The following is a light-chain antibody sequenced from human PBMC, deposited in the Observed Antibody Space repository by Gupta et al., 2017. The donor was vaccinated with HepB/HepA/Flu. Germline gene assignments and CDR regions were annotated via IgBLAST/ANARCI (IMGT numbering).Light chain of an antibody. V-gene: IGLV4-69*01. J-gene: IGLJ3*02. Sequence: QLAVTQSPSASASLGASVKLTCTLSSGHSDYAIAWHQQQPGKGPRYLMLIRSDGSHSTGDGTSDRFSGSTSGADRYLTISRLRSEDEDDYFCQTWRTGLVVFGGGTKLTVL. CDR1: SGHSDYA. CDR2: IRSDGSH. CDR3: QTWRTGLVV.